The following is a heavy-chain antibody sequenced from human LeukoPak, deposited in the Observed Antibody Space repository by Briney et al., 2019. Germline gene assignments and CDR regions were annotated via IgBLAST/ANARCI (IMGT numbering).Heavy chain of an antibody. CDR2: IYYSGNT. V-gene: IGHV4-39*01. CDR3: ARRYCGGDCTFDWFDP. CDR1: GGSISSSSYY. J-gene: IGHJ5*02. Sequence: SQTLSLTCTVSGGSISSSSYYWGWIRQPPGKGLEWIGSIYYSGNTYYNPSLKSRVTISVDTSKNQFSLKLSSVTAADTAVYYCARRYCGGDCTFDWFDPWGQGTLVTVSS. D-gene: IGHD2-21*02.